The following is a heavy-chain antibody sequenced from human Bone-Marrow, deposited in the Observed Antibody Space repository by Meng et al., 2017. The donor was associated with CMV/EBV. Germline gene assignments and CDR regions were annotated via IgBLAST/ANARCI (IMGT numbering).Heavy chain of an antibody. D-gene: IGHD2-2*02. Sequence: GSLRLSCAVSGGSISSSNWWSWVRQPPGKGLEWIGEIYHSGSTNYNPSLKSRVTISVDKSKNQFSLKLSSVTAADTAVYYCARGYCSSTSCYTDYFDYWDQGTLVTVSS. CDR2: IYHSGST. CDR3: ARGYCSSTSCYTDYFDY. V-gene: IGHV4-4*02. J-gene: IGHJ4*02. CDR1: GGSISSSNW.